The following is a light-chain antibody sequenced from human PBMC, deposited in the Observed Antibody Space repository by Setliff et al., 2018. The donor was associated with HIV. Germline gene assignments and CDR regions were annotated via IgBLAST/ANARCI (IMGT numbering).Light chain of an antibody. J-gene: IGLJ1*01. CDR3: QTWGTGIRV. V-gene: IGLV4-69*01. CDR2: LNNDGSH. Sequence: QLVLTQSPSASASLGASVKLTCTLSSGHSSSAIAWHQQQPGKGPRFLMKLNNDGSHAKGDGIPDRFSGSSSGAERYLTISSLQSDDEADYYCQTWGTGIRVFGTGTKVTLL. CDR1: SGHSSSA.